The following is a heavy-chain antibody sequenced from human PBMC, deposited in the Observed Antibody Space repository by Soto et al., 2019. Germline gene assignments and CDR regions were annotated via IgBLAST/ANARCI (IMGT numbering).Heavy chain of an antibody. CDR1: GGSISSGGYS. J-gene: IGHJ4*02. CDR2: IYHRGST. Sequence: QLQLQESGSGLVKPSQTLSLTCAVSGGSISSGGYSWSWLRQPPGKGLEWIGYIYHRGSTYYNPALKRRVTISVDRSKNQFSLKLSSVTAADTAVYYCASGLVTTLHYWGQGTLVTVSS. CDR3: ASGLVTTLHY. D-gene: IGHD4-17*01. V-gene: IGHV4-30-2*01.